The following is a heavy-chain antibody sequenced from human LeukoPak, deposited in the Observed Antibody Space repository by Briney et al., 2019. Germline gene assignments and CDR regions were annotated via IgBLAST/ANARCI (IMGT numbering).Heavy chain of an antibody. J-gene: IGHJ4*02. CDR2: INPNSGGT. D-gene: IGHD3-22*01. V-gene: IGHV1-2*02. CDR3: ASDYYDSSGYYYVPFDY. CDR1: GYTFTGYY. Sequence: ASVKVSCTASGYTFTGYYMHWVRQAPGQGLEWMGWINPNSGGTNYAQKFQGRVTMTRDTSISTAYMELSRLRSDDTAVYYCASDYYDSSGYYYVPFDYWGQGTLVTVSS.